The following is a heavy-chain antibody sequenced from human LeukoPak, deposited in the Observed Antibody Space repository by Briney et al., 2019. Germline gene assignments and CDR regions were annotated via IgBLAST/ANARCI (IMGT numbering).Heavy chain of an antibody. D-gene: IGHD3-10*01. V-gene: IGHV1-8*01. J-gene: IGHJ6*03. CDR3: ARDYFDSGRGYYYMGV. CDR2: MNPNRGNT. Sequence: GASVKVSCKASGYTFSNSDINWVRQATGQGLEWMGWMNPNRGNTGYAQKFQGRVTMTRNTSISTAYMELSSLRSEDTAVYYCARDYFDSGRGYYYMGVWGKGTTVTVS. CDR1: GYTFSNSD.